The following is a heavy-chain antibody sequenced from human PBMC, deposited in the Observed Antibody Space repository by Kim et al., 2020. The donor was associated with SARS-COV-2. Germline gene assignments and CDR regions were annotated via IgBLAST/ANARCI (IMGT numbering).Heavy chain of an antibody. CDR2: ISWNSGSI. CDR3: AKDTAGLGSFYYYYGMDV. V-gene: IGHV3-9*01. J-gene: IGHJ6*02. D-gene: IGHD3-16*01. CDR1: GFTFGHYA. Sequence: GGSLRLSCAASGFTFGHYAMHWVRQAPGKGLEWVSGISWNSGSIAYADSVKGRFTISRDNAKNSLFLQMNSLRAQDTALFYCAKDTAGLGSFYYYYGMDVWGQGTTVTVSS.